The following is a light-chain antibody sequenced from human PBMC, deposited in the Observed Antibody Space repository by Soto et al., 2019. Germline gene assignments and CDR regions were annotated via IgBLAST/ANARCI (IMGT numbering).Light chain of an antibody. CDR3: QQYDSYPLT. J-gene: IGKJ4*01. Sequence: DIPMTQSPSTLSASVGDRVTITCRASQSISSWLAWYQQKPGKAPNLLIYKASSLESGVPSRFSGSGSGTEFTLNVSSLQPDDFATYYCQQYDSYPLTFGGGTKVEIK. CDR2: KAS. CDR1: QSISSW. V-gene: IGKV1-5*03.